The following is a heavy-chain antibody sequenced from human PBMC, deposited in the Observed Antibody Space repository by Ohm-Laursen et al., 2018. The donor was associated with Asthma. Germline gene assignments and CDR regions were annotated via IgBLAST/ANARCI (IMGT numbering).Heavy chain of an antibody. Sequence: ASVKVSCKASGGTFSSYAISWVRQAPGQGLEWMGGIIPIFGTANYAQKFQGRVTITADESTSTAYMELSSLRSEDTAVYYCAKDRESKQLVRPWCDYWGQGTLVTVSS. CDR1: GGTFSSYA. D-gene: IGHD6-6*01. V-gene: IGHV1-69*13. CDR3: AKDRESKQLVRPWCDY. J-gene: IGHJ4*02. CDR2: IIPIFGTA.